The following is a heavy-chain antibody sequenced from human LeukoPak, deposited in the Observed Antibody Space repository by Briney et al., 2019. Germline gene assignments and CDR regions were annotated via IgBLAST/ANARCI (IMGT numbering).Heavy chain of an antibody. CDR1: GGSISSYY. J-gene: IGHJ3*02. Sequence: LETLSLTCTVSGGSISSYYWSWIRQPPGKGLEWIGYIYYSGSTNYNPSLKSRVTISVDTSKNQFSLKLSSVTAADTAVYYCATTYYDYVWGSYRKGSHAFDIWGQGTMVTVSS. CDR3: ATTYYDYVWGSYRKGSHAFDI. CDR2: IYYSGST. D-gene: IGHD3-16*02. V-gene: IGHV4-59*01.